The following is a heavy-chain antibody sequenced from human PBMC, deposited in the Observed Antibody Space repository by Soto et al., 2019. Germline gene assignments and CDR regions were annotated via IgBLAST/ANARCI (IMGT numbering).Heavy chain of an antibody. CDR3: ARGLYYYDSSGYPAGYYFHL. J-gene: IGHJ2*01. Sequence: KVSCKASGYTFTIYDINWVRQATGQGLEWMGWMNPNSGNTGYAQKFQGRVNMTRNTSISKAYMELSRLRSEETAVYYCARGLYYYDSSGYPAGYYFHLWGR. CDR1: GYTFTIYD. D-gene: IGHD3-22*01. CDR2: MNPNSGNT. V-gene: IGHV1-8*01.